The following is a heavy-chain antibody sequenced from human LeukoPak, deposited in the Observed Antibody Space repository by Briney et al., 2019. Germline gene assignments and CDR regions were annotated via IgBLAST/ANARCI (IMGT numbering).Heavy chain of an antibody. J-gene: IGHJ4*02. V-gene: IGHV3-23*01. CDR3: AKSSYYDSSGYYREYYFDY. CDR2: ISDSGYST. CDR1: GFTFSSYA. Sequence: GGSLRLSCAASGFTFSSYAMSWVRQAPGKGLEWVSAISDSGYSTYYADSVKGRFTISRDNSKNTLYLQMNSLRAEDTAVYYCAKSSYYDSSGYYREYYFDYWGQGTLVTVSS. D-gene: IGHD3-22*01.